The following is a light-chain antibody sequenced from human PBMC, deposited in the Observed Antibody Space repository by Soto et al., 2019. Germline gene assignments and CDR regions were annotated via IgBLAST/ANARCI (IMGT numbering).Light chain of an antibody. CDR1: SSDVGGYNY. Sequence: QSALTQPPSASGSPGQSVTISCTGTSSDVGGYNYVSWYQQHPGKAPKLMIYDVSKRPSGVPFRFSASKSANTASLTVSGLQAEDEADYYCCSYAGSNSWVFGGGTKLTVL. CDR3: CSYAGSNSWV. V-gene: IGLV2-8*01. J-gene: IGLJ3*02. CDR2: DVS.